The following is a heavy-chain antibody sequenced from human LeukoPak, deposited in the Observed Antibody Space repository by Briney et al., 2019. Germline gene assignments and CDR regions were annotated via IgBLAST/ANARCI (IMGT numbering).Heavy chain of an antibody. CDR3: AKPLPIGYGDYEYFDY. D-gene: IGHD4-17*01. CDR2: ISGSGGST. Sequence: PGGSLRLSCAASGFTFSSYAMSWVRQAPGKGLEWVSAISGSGGSTYYADSVKGRFTISRDNSKNTLYLQMNSLRAEDTAVYYCAKPLPIGYGDYEYFDYWGQGTLVTVSS. J-gene: IGHJ4*02. CDR1: GFTFSSYA. V-gene: IGHV3-23*01.